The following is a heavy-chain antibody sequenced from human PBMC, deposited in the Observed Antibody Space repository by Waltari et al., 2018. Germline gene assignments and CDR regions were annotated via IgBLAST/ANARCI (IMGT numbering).Heavy chain of an antibody. Sequence: QLQLQESGPGLVKPSETLSLTCTVSGDSISGSNYYWGWIRQPPGQGLEWIGSISYSGTTYGNPSLKSRVTRSVDTSKNQFSLNLSAVTAADTAVFYCVRPGSSVGWYYFDYWGQGTLVTVSS. V-gene: IGHV4-39*01. CDR3: VRPGSSVGWYYFDY. CDR2: ISYSGTT. J-gene: IGHJ4*02. D-gene: IGHD6-19*01. CDR1: GDSISGSNYY.